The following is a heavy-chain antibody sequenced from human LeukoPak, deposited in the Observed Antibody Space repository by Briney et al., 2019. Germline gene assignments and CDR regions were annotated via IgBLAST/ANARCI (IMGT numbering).Heavy chain of an antibody. D-gene: IGHD3/OR15-3a*01. CDR3: ARGSHDYWALSY. Sequence: GGSLRLSCAASGFTFSNYYMTWVRQAPGKGLEWVSDINGSGGSTYYADSVKGRFTISRDNAKDTLYLQMNSLRVEDTAVYYCARGSHDYWALSYWGQGALVTVSS. V-gene: IGHV3-23*01. CDR1: GFTFSNYY. CDR2: INGSGGST. J-gene: IGHJ4*02.